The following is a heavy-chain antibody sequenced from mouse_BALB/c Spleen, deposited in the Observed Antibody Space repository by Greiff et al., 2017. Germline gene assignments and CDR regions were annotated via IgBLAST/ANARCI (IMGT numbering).Heavy chain of an antibody. CDR2: ISSGGGST. CDR1: GFAFSSYD. CDR3: ARGNYWYAMDY. Sequence: DVKLVESGGGLVKPGGSLKLSCAASGFAFSSYDMSWVRQTPEKRLEWVAYISSGGGSTYYPDTVKGRFTISRDNAKNTLYLQMSSLKSEDTAMYYCARGNYWYAMDYWGQGTSVTVSS. J-gene: IGHJ4*01. D-gene: IGHD2-1*01. V-gene: IGHV5-12-1*01.